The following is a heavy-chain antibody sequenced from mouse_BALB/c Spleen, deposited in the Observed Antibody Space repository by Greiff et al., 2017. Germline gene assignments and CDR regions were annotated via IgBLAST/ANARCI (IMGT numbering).Heavy chain of an antibody. CDR3: TRGDSTAYYAMDY. D-gene: IGHD1-2*01. CDR1: GYTFTSYW. CDR2: IDPSDSYT. J-gene: IGHJ4*01. V-gene: IGHV1S127*01. Sequence: QVQLQQPGAELVKPGASVKMSCKASGYTFTSYWMHWVKQRPGQGLEWIGVIDPSDSYTSYNQKFKGKATLTVDTSSSTAYMQLSSLTSEDSAVYYCTRGDSTAYYAMDYWGQGTSVTVSS.